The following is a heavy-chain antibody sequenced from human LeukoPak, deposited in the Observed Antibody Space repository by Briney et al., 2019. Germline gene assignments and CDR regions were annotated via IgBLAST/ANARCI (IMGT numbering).Heavy chain of an antibody. Sequence: PGGSLRLSCAASGFTFSSYGMHWVRQAPGKGLEWVAFIRYDGSNKYYADSVKGRFTISRDNSKNTLYLQMNSLRAEDTAVYYCANDDLNDFHYWGQGTLVTVSS. V-gene: IGHV3-30*02. CDR3: ANDDLNDFHY. J-gene: IGHJ4*02. CDR2: IRYDGSNK. CDR1: GFTFSSYG. D-gene: IGHD1-1*01.